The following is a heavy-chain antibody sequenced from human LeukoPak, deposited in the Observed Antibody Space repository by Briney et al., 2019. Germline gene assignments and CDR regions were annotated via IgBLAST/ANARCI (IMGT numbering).Heavy chain of an antibody. CDR1: GFTVSSKY. J-gene: IGHJ4*02. CDR3: ACVTMVRGPHFDY. Sequence: PGGSLRLSCVASGFTVSSKYMSWVRQAPGKGLEWVSVMYSGGSTYYADSVEGRFTISRDNSKNTVYLQMNSLRAEDTAVYYCACVTMVRGPHFDYWGQGTLVTVSS. D-gene: IGHD3-10*01. V-gene: IGHV3-53*01. CDR2: MYSGGST.